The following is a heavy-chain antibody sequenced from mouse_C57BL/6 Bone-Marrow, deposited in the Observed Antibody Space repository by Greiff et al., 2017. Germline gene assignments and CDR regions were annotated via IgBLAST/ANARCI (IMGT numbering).Heavy chain of an antibody. CDR2: IYPRSGNT. CDR3: ARANWDGYFDY. CDR1: GYTFTSYG. J-gene: IGHJ2*01. V-gene: IGHV1-81*01. D-gene: IGHD4-1*01. Sequence: QVQLQQPGTELVKPGASVKLSCKASGYTFTSYGISWVKQRTGQGLEWIGEIYPRSGNTYYNEKFKGKATLTADKSSSTAYMELRSLTSEDSAVYFCARANWDGYFDYWGQGTTLTVSS.